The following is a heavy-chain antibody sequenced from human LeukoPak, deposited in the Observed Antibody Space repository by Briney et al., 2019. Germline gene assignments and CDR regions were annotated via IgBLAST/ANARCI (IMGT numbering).Heavy chain of an antibody. CDR2: IRSKPYGGTT. J-gene: IGHJ4*02. CDR3: ARAAYCSGGSCYYFDY. Sequence: GGSLRLSCTASGFTLADYATSWFRQAPGKGLEWVGFIRSKPYGGTTEYAASVKGRFTFSREDSKSIAYLQMNSLKTEDTAVYYCARAAYCSGGSCYYFDYWGQGTLVTVSS. CDR1: GFTLADYA. D-gene: IGHD2-15*01. V-gene: IGHV3-49*03.